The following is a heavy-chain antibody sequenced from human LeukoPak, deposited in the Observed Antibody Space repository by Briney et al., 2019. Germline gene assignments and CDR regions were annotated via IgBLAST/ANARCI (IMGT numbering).Heavy chain of an antibody. D-gene: IGHD2-2*01. CDR3: ASRNTRYCSSTSCHDY. J-gene: IGHJ4*02. CDR1: GYTFTGYY. CDR2: INPNSGGT. V-gene: IGHV1-2*02. Sequence: ASVKVSCKASGYTFTGYYMHWVRQAPGQGLEWMGWINPNSGGTNYAQKFQGRVTMTRDTSISTAYMGLSRLRSDDTAVYYCASRNTRYCSSTSCHDYWGQGTLVTVSS.